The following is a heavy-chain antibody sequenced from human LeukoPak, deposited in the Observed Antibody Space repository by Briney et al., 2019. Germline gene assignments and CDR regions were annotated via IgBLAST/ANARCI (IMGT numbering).Heavy chain of an antibody. Sequence: PSETLSLTCAVYGGSFSGYYWSWIRQPPGKGLEWIGEINHSGSTNYNPSLKSRVTISVDTSKNQFSLKLSSVTAADTAVYYCARLRKYYYDSSGLQNWGQRTMVTVSS. J-gene: IGHJ3*01. CDR2: INHSGST. CDR3: ARLRKYYYDSSGLQN. V-gene: IGHV4-34*01. D-gene: IGHD3-22*01. CDR1: GGSFSGYY.